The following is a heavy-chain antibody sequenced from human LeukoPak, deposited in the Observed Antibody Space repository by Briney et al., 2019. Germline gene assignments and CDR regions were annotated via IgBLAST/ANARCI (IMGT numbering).Heavy chain of an antibody. Sequence: SETLSLTCTVSGGSVSSGSYYWSWIRQPPGKGLEWIGYIYYSGSTNYRPSFKSRVTISIDTSKNQFSLKLNSVTAADTAVYYCAREGSAWYEDYWGQGTLVTLSS. D-gene: IGHD6-19*01. V-gene: IGHV4-61*01. CDR3: AREGSAWYEDY. J-gene: IGHJ4*02. CDR2: IYYSGST. CDR1: GGSVSSGSYY.